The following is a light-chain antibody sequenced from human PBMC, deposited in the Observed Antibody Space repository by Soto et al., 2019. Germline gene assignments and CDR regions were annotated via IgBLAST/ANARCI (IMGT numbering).Light chain of an antibody. Sequence: AIRMSQSLSSLSSATGYRVTVTCRARQGMSSYLAWYQQKPGKAPKLLIYAASTLQSGVPSRFSGSGSGTDFTLTLSCLQSEDFATYYCQQYYSYPRTFGQGTKV. CDR3: QQYYSYPRT. J-gene: IGKJ1*01. CDR2: AAS. V-gene: IGKV1-8*01. CDR1: QGMSSY.